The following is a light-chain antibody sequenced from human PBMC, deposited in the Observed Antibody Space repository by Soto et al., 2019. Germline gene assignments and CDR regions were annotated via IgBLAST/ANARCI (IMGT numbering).Light chain of an antibody. CDR3: CSYAGCTIVYV. CDR1: SSDVGGHNL. V-gene: IGLV2-23*01. Sequence: QSVLTQPASVSRSPGQSITISCTGTSSDVGGHNLLSWYQQHPGKAPKAIIYEAYRRPSGVSPRFSGSKSGNTASLTISGLQAEDEADYYCCSYAGCTIVYVFGTGTKVTVL. CDR2: EAY. J-gene: IGLJ1*01.